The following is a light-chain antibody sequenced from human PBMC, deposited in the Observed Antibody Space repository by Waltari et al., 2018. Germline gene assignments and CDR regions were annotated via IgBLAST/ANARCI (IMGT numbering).Light chain of an antibody. J-gene: IGLJ1*01. Sequence: QSALTQPASVSGSPGQSITISCIGSSSDVGAYEHFSWYQQYPGKAPRLMIYDVTSRPSVVSYRFSGSKSGNTASLTISGLQAEDEADYYCCSHTSTSTLVFGTGTKVTVL. CDR1: SSDVGAYEH. V-gene: IGLV2-14*03. CDR3: CSHTSTSTLV. CDR2: DVT.